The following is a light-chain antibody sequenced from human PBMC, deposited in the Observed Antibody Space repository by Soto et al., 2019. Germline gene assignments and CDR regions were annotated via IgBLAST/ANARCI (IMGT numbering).Light chain of an antibody. CDR2: AAS. V-gene: IGKV1-6*01. Sequence: AIQMTQSPSSLSASVGDRVTITCRASQDISNDLGWYQQKPGKTPKLLIFAASSLQSGVPSRFSGSGSGTDFTLTISSLQPEDFATYYCLQDFNYPWTFGQGTKLEIE. CDR3: LQDFNYPWT. J-gene: IGKJ1*01. CDR1: QDISND.